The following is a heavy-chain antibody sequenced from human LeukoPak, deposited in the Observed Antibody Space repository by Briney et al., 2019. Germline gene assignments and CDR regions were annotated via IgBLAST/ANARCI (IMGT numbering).Heavy chain of an antibody. J-gene: IGHJ4*02. D-gene: IGHD5-12*01. CDR2: ISVRGGSA. V-gene: IGHV3-23*01. CDR1: GFSFNNYA. CDR3: ASDIVATTIDY. Sequence: GGSLRLSCAASGFSFNNYAMSWVRQAPGKGLEWVAVISVRGGSAFYADSVKGRFTISRDNSKNTLYLQMNSLRAEDTAVYYCASDIVATTIDYWGQGTLVTVSS.